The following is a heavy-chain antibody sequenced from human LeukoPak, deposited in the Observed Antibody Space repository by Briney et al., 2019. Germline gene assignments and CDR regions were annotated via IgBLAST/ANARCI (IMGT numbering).Heavy chain of an antibody. J-gene: IGHJ4*02. V-gene: IGHV1-69*06. Sequence: EASVKLSCKASGGTFSSYGISWVRQAPGQGLEWMGGIIPIFGTANYAQKLQGRVTITADKSTSTAYMELSSLRSEDTAVYYCAREKVGFGELSYNRPPHKYDFDYWGQGTLVTVSS. D-gene: IGHD3-10*01. CDR2: IIPIFGTA. CDR3: AREKVGFGELSYNRPPHKYDFDY. CDR1: GGTFSSYG.